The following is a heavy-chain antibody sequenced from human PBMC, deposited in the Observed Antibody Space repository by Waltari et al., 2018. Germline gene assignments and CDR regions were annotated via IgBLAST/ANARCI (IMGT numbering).Heavy chain of an antibody. CDR2: ISSSSSTI. D-gene: IGHD4-4*01. J-gene: IGHJ3*02. Sequence: EVQLVESGGGLVQPGGSLRLSCAASGFTFSRYSMNWVRQAPGKGLEWVSYISSSSSTIYYADSVKGRFTISRDNAKNSLYLQMNSLRAEDTAVYYCARRQYAFDIWGQGTMVTVSS. CDR3: ARRQYAFDI. CDR1: GFTFSRYS. V-gene: IGHV3-48*04.